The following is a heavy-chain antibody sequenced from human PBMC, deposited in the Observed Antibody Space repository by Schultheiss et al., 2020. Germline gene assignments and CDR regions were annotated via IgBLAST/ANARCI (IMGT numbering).Heavy chain of an antibody. V-gene: IGHV3-30*07. Sequence: GGSLRLSCSASGFTFSYYAMYWVRQAPGKGLEWVAVISYDGRDKYYADSVKGRFTISRDDSKNTLYLQMNSLRAEDTAVYYCARGSYYDSSGYPLDYWGQGTLVTVSS. CDR1: GFTFSYYA. CDR3: ARGSYYDSSGYPLDY. CDR2: ISYDGRDK. J-gene: IGHJ4*02. D-gene: IGHD3-22*01.